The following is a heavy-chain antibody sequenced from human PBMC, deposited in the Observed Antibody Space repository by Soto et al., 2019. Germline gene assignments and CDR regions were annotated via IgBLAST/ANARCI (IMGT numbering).Heavy chain of an antibody. CDR2: IYYSGST. V-gene: IGHV4-31*03. Sequence: QVQLQESGPGLVKPSQTLSLTCTVSGDSISSGGYYWSWIRQHPGKGLEWIGYIYYSGSTYYNPSLKSRVTISVDTSKNQFSLKLSSVTAADTAVYYCARESDPWLRLIDYWGQGTLVTVSS. D-gene: IGHD5-12*01. CDR3: ARESDPWLRLIDY. J-gene: IGHJ4*02. CDR1: GDSISSGGYY.